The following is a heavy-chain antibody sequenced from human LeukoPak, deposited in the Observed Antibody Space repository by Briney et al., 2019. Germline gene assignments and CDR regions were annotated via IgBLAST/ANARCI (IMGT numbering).Heavy chain of an antibody. CDR2: ISVSEVT. CDR3: AIDLDRSGSYDGVYS. CDR1: GFTFSKYP. J-gene: IGHJ4*02. V-gene: IGHV3-23*01. Sequence: GGSLRLSCVVSGFTFSKYPMNWVRQAPGKGLEWISTISVSEVTHYTDSVKGRFTISRDNSKSKVFLQMNSVRAEDTAVYYCAIDLDRSGSYDGVYSWGQGTLVTVSS. D-gene: IGHD3-22*01.